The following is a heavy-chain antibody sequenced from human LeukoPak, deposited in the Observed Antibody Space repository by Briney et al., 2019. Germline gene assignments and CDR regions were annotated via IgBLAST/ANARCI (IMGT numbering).Heavy chain of an antibody. CDR1: GFTFSSYG. Sequence: QPGGSLRLSCAASGFTFSSYGMSWVRQAPGKGLEWVSAISGSGDNIYYADSVKGRFTISRDNSKNTLYLQMNSLRVEDTAIYFCAKDMGTWIRERTFDYWGQGTLVTVSS. V-gene: IGHV3-23*01. CDR2: ISGSGDNI. J-gene: IGHJ4*02. CDR3: AKDMGTWIRERTFDY. D-gene: IGHD5-18*01.